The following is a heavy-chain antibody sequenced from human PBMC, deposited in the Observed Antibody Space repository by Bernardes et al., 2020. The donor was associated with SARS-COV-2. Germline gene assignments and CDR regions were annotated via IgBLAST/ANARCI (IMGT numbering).Heavy chain of an antibody. CDR3: AGHEWIFGVDYGMDV. V-gene: IGHV5-10-1*01. CDR2: IDPSDSYT. Sequence: GESLKISCKGSGYSFTSYWISWVRQMPGKGLEWMGRIDPSDSYTNYSPSFQGHVTISADKSISTAYLQWSSLKASDTAMYYCAGHEWIFGVDYGMDVWGQGTTVTVSS. D-gene: IGHD3-3*01. CDR1: GYSFTSYW. J-gene: IGHJ6*02.